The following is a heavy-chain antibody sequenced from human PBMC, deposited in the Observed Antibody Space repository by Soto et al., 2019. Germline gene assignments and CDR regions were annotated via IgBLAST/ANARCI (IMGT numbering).Heavy chain of an antibody. CDR1: GYTFTSYY. Sequence: ATMKVSCKASGYTFTSYYNNWVRQATVQRLERMRWMNPNSGNTVYTQKFQSRLTMTRTTSKSPAYMDVSSMTSDVTAVYYCARQGSNGWQYFDNWEQGTPVTVSS. CDR3: ARQGSNGWQYFDN. J-gene: IGHJ4*02. V-gene: IGHV1-8*01. D-gene: IGHD6-19*01. CDR2: MNPNSGNT.